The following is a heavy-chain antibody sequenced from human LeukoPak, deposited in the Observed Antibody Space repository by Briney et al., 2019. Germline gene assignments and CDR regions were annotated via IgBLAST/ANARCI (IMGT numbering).Heavy chain of an antibody. V-gene: IGHV1-2*06. CDR3: ARDWSMTTLDY. D-gene: IGHD4-17*01. Sequence: AASLKVSCKASGYTFIGYYMQWVRQAPGRGLEWMGRINPNSGGTDYAPKFQGRVTMTRDTSISTAYLEFSRLRSDDTAVYYCARDWSMTTLDYWGQGTLVTVSS. CDR2: INPNSGGT. CDR1: GYTFIGYY. J-gene: IGHJ4*02.